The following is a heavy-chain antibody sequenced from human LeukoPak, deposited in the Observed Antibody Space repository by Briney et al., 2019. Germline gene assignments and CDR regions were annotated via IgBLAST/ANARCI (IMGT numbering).Heavy chain of an antibody. V-gene: IGHV3-48*01. Sequence: GGSLRLSCAASGFTFSSYSMNWVRQAPGKGLEWVSYISSSSSTIYYADSVKGRFTISRDNSKNTLYLQMNSLRAEDTAVYYCARDQPSPDCGGDCYYYYYYGMDVWGQGTTVTVSS. D-gene: IGHD2-21*02. CDR1: GFTFSSYS. CDR3: ARDQPSPDCGGDCYYYYYYGMDV. CDR2: ISSSSSTI. J-gene: IGHJ6*02.